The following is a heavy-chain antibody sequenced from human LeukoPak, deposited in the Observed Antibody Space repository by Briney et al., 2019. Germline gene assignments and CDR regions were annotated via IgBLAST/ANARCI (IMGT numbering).Heavy chain of an antibody. V-gene: IGHV3-48*02. CDR1: GFTFSDYS. J-gene: IGHJ4*02. CDR3: AHSNWVY. Sequence: PGGSLRLSCVASGFTFSDYSMNWVRQAPGKGLEWVSYISSSTSTMYYADSVKGRFTISRENAKNSLYLQMDSLRDEDTAVYYCAHSNWVYWGQGTLVTVSS. CDR2: ISSSTSTM. D-gene: IGHD6-13*01.